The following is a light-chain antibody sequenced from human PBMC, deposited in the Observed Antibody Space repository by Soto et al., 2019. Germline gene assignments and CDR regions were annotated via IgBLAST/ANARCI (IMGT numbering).Light chain of an antibody. CDR3: QQYNSYLWT. CDR2: GAS. V-gene: IGKV3-15*01. CDR1: QSINSK. Sequence: EIVMTQSPATLSVSPGEIATLSCRASQSINSKLAWYQQKPGQAPRLLIYGASIRATGIPARFSGSGSGTEFTLTISSLQPDDFATYYCQQYNSYLWTFGQGTKVDIK. J-gene: IGKJ1*01.